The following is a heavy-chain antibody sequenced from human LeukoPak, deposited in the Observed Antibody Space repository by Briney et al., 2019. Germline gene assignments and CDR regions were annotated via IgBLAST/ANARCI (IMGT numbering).Heavy chain of an antibody. V-gene: IGHV3-53*01. J-gene: IGHJ6*04. Sequence: GGSLRLSCAASGFTVSSNYMSWVRQAPGKGLEGFSVIYSGGSTYYADSVKGRFTISRDNSKNTLYLQMNSLRAEDTAVYYCASPLSITMVRGVKGYYGMDVWGKGTTVTVSS. CDR1: GFTVSSNY. CDR2: IYSGGST. CDR3: ASPLSITMVRGVKGYYGMDV. D-gene: IGHD3-10*01.